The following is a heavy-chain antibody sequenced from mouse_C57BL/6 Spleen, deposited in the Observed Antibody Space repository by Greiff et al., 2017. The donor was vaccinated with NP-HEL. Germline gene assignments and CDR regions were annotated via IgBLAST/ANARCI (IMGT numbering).Heavy chain of an antibody. CDR1: GYTFTDYY. CDR3: APIYDGYYPFAY. V-gene: IGHV1-26*01. Sequence: EVQLQQSGPELVKPGASVKISCKASGYTFTDYYMNWVKQSHGKSLEWIGDINPNNGGTSYNQKFKGKATLTVDKSSSTAYMELRSLTSEDSAVYYCAPIYDGYYPFAYWGQGTLVTVSA. CDR2: INPNNGGT. J-gene: IGHJ3*01. D-gene: IGHD2-3*01.